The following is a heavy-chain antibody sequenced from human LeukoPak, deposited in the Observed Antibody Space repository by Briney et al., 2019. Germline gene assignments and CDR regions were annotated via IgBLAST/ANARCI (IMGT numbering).Heavy chain of an antibody. D-gene: IGHD6-13*01. V-gene: IGHV1-46*01. Sequence: ASVKVSCKASGYTFTSYYMHWVRQAPGQGLEWMGIINPSGGSTSYAQKFQGRVTMTRDMSTSTVYMELSSLRSEDTAVYYCARVSMGSSSWPYYYYYMDVWGKGTTVTVSS. CDR2: INPSGGST. CDR1: GYTFTSYY. J-gene: IGHJ6*03. CDR3: ARVSMGSSSWPYYYYYMDV.